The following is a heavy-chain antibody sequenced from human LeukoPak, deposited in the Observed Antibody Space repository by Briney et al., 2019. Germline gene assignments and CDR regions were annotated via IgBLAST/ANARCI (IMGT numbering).Heavy chain of an antibody. J-gene: IGHJ5*02. CDR3: ARDIPSPDSSGYYSVNWSDP. CDR2: INPNSGGT. V-gene: IGHV1-2*02. CDR1: GYTFTGYY. Sequence: ASVKVSCKASGYTFTGYYMHWVRQAPGQGLEWMGWINPNSGGTNYAQKFQGRVTMTRDTSISTAYMELSRLRSDDTAVYYCARDIPSPDSSGYYSVNWSDPWGQGTLVTVSS. D-gene: IGHD3-22*01.